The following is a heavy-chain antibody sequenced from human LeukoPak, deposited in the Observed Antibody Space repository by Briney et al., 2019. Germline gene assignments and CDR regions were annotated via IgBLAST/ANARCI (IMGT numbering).Heavy chain of an antibody. D-gene: IGHD3-22*01. CDR1: GGTFSSYA. CDR2: IIPILGIA. V-gene: IGHV1-69*04. J-gene: IGHJ4*02. CDR3: ARASYYYDSSGYGDY. Sequence: SVKVSCKASGGTFSSYAISWVRQAPGQGLEWMGRIIPILGIANYAQKFQGRVTITADKSTSTAYMELSSLRSEDTAVYYCARASYYYDSSGYGDYWGQGTLVTVSS.